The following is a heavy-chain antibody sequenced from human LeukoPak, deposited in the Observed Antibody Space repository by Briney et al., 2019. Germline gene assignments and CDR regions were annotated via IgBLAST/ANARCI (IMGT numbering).Heavy chain of an antibody. CDR2: IYSGGST. CDR3: ARNWFDP. V-gene: IGHV3-53*05. Sequence: GGSLRLSCAASGFTVSRDYMSWVRQPPGKGREWVSVIYSGGSTYYADSVKGRFTISRDKSKNTVYLQMNSLRFEDTAMYYCARNWFDPWGQGTLVTVSS. CDR1: GFTVSRDY. J-gene: IGHJ5*02.